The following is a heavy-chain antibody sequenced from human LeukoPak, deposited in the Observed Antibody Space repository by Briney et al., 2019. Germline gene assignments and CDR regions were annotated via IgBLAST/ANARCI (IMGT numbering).Heavy chain of an antibody. Sequence: SETLSLTCTVSGGSISSYYWSWIRQPPGKELEWIGYIYTSGSTNYNPSLKSRVTISVDTSKNQFSLKLSSVTAADTAVYYCARHAPWEWNYGGPLYYFDYWGQGTLVTVSS. J-gene: IGHJ4*02. CDR3: ARHAPWEWNYGGPLYYFDY. V-gene: IGHV4-4*09. D-gene: IGHD1-7*01. CDR2: IYTSGST. CDR1: GGSISSYY.